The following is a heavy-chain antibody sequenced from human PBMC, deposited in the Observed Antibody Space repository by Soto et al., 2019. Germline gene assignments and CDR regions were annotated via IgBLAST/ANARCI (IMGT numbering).Heavy chain of an antibody. Sequence: QVQLVQSGAEVKKPGASVKVSCKASGYTFTSYGISWVRQAPGQGLEWMGWISAYNGNTNYAQKLQGRVPMTTDTSTRTAYMELRSLRSDDTAGYDCARDAALDTAMAQSDYWGQGTLVTVSS. V-gene: IGHV1-18*01. CDR2: ISAYNGNT. CDR3: ARDAALDTAMAQSDY. J-gene: IGHJ4*02. D-gene: IGHD5-18*01. CDR1: GYTFTSYG.